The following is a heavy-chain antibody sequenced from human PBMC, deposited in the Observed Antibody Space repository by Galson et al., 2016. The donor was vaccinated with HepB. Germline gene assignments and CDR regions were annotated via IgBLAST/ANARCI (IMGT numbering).Heavy chain of an antibody. V-gene: IGHV1-2*04. Sequence: SVKVSCKASGYTFTAYYIHWVRQAPGQGLERMGWINPNTGGTDYAQKFQGWVTMTRDTSISTAYMELSRLRSDDTAVYYCAREGGSGSYYNSGMDVWGQGATVTVSS. CDR2: INPNTGGT. J-gene: IGHJ6*02. CDR3: AREGGSGSYYNSGMDV. D-gene: IGHD3-10*01. CDR1: GYTFTAYY.